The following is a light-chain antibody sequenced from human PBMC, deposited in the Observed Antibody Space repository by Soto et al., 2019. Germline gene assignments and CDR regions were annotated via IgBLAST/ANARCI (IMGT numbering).Light chain of an antibody. V-gene: IGLV4-60*02. CDR2: LEVSGGY. CDR1: SGHSSYI. Sequence: QPVLTQSSSASASLGSSVKLTCTLSSGHSSYIIAWHQQQPGKAPRYLMKLEVSGGYNKGSGVPDRFSGSSSGADRYLTISNLQFEDEADYYCETWDNNILVFGGGTKVTVL. J-gene: IGLJ2*01. CDR3: ETWDNNILV.